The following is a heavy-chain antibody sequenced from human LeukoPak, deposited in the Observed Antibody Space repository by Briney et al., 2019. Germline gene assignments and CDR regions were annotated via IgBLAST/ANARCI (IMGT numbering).Heavy chain of an antibody. CDR2: ISSSSSYI. V-gene: IGHV3-21*01. J-gene: IGHJ4*02. CDR1: GFTFSSYA. Sequence: GGSLRLSCAASGFTFSSYAMSWVRQAPGKGLEWVSSISSSSSYIYHADSVKGRFTISRDNAKNSLYLQMNSLRAEDTAVYYCASQGDPWLVHYWGQGTLVTVSS. D-gene: IGHD6-19*01. CDR3: ASQGDPWLVHY.